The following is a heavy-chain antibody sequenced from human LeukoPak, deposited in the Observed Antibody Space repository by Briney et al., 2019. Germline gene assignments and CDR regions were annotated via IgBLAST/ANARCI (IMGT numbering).Heavy chain of an antibody. CDR1: GFTFSSYA. Sequence: GGSLRLSCAASGFTFSSYAMSWVRQAPGKGLEWVSAISGSGGSTYYADSVKGRSTISRDNSKNTLYLQMNSLRAEDTAVYYCAKKGLYGGSYFHYWGQGTLVTVSS. V-gene: IGHV3-23*01. CDR2: ISGSGGST. D-gene: IGHD1-26*01. CDR3: AKKGLYGGSYFHY. J-gene: IGHJ4*02.